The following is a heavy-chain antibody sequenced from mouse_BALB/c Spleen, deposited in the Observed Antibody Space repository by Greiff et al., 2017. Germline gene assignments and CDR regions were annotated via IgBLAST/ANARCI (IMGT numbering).Heavy chain of an antibody. CDR1: GYTFTSYD. CDR3: ARHGYDGGYAMDY. D-gene: IGHD2-2*01. V-gene: IGHV1S56*01. J-gene: IGHJ4*01. CDR2: IYPGDGST. Sequence: VQLQQSGPELVKPGASVKISCKASGYTFTSYDINWVKQRPGQGLEWIGWIYPGDGSTKYNEKFKGKATLTADKSSSTAYMQLSSLTSENSAVYFCARHGYDGGYAMDYWGQGTSVTVSS.